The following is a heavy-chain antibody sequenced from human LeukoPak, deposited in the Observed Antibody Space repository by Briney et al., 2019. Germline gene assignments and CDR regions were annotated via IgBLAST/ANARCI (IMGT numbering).Heavy chain of an antibody. D-gene: IGHD3-9*01. CDR2: VYYSGST. CDR3: ARGVSPIFASWWFDP. CDR1: GGSISSGDYY. J-gene: IGHJ5*02. Sequence: SGTLSLTCTVSGGSISSGDYYWSWIRQPPGKGLVWIGYVYYSGSTYYNPSLKSRVTISVDTSKNQFSLKLSSVTAADTAVYYCARGVSPIFASWWFDPWGQGTLVTVSS. V-gene: IGHV4-30-4*08.